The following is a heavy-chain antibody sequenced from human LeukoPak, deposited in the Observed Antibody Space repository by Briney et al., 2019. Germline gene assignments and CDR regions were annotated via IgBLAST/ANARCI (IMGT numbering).Heavy chain of an antibody. CDR3: ARGSRDAFDI. Sequence: GGSLRLSCVASGFTFSSYEMNWVRQAPGKGLEWVSYISSSGSTIYYADSVKGRFTISRDNAKNSVYLQMNSLRAEDTAVYYCARGSRDAFDIWGQGTMATVPS. CDR2: ISSSGSTI. J-gene: IGHJ3*02. D-gene: IGHD2-2*01. CDR1: GFTFSSYE. V-gene: IGHV3-48*03.